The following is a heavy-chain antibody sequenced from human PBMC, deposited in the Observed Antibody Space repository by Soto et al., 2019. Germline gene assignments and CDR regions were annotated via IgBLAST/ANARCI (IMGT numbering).Heavy chain of an antibody. V-gene: IGHV3-43*01. CDR3: AKIAYSSSWRIDYYFDY. D-gene: IGHD6-13*01. CDR1: GFTFDDYT. J-gene: IGHJ4*02. CDR2: ISWDGGST. Sequence: GGSLRLSCAASGFTFDDYTMHWVRQAPGKGLEWVSLISWDGGSTYYADSVKGRFTISRDNSKNSLYLQMNSLRTEDTALYYCAKIAYSSSWRIDYYFDYWGQGTLVTVSS.